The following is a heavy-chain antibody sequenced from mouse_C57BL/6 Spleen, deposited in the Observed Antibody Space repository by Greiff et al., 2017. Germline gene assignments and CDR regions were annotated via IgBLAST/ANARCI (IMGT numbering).Heavy chain of an antibody. CDR3: ARAYYGSRYGY. J-gene: IGHJ2*01. CDR1: GYSFTDYN. CDR2: ITPNYGTT. V-gene: IGHV1-39*01. Sequence: VQLQQSGPELVKPGASVKISCKASGYSFTDYNMNWVKQSNGKSLEWIGVITPNYGTTSYNQTFKGKATLTVDQSSRTAYMKRNSLTSEDSAVYDSARAYYGSRYGYWGQGTTLTVSA. D-gene: IGHD1-1*01.